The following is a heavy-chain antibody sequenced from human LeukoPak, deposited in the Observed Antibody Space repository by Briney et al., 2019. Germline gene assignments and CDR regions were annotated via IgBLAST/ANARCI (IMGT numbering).Heavy chain of an antibody. D-gene: IGHD3-3*01. J-gene: IGHJ6*02. CDR2: INHSGST. V-gene: IGHV4-34*01. CDR3: ARDLRSTIFGVVKVYYYYGMDV. CDR1: GGSFSGYY. Sequence: PSETLSLTCAVYGGSFSGYYWSWIRQPPGKGLEWIGEINHSGSTNYNPSLKSRVTISVDTSKNQFSLKLSSVTAADTAVYYCARDLRSTIFGVVKVYYYYGMDVWGQGTTVTVSS.